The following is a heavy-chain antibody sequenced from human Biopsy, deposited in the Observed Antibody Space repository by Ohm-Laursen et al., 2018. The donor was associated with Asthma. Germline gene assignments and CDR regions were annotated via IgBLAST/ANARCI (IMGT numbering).Heavy chain of an antibody. D-gene: IGHD3-22*01. J-gene: IGHJ4*02. CDR1: YGSITGGGYY. V-gene: IGHV4-31*02. CDR3: ARAQDYYDSRGYYRSFDY. CDR2: IYYSGST. Sequence: PSDTLSLTWTVSYGSITGGGYYWAWIRQHPGKGLEWIGFIYYSGSTYYNPSLKSRVSISIDTSKNQFSLKLSSVTAADTAVYYCARAQDYYDSRGYYRSFDYWGQGTLVTVSS.